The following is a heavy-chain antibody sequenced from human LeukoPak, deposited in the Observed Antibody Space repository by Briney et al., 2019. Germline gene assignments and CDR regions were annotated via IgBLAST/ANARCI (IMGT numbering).Heavy chain of an antibody. D-gene: IGHD3-10*01. CDR2: INHSGST. Sequence: SETLSLTCAVYGGSFSGSYWSWIRQPPGKGLEWIGEINHSGSTNYNPSLKSRVTISVDTSKNQFSLKLSSVTAADTAVYYCARGRYYYGSGSYYNVGWFDPWGQGTLVTVSS. V-gene: IGHV4-34*01. CDR1: GGSFSGSY. CDR3: ARGRYYYGSGSYYNVGWFDP. J-gene: IGHJ5*02.